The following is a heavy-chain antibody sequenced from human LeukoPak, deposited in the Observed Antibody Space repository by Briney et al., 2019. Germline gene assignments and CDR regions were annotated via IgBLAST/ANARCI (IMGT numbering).Heavy chain of an antibody. D-gene: IGHD6-13*01. V-gene: IGHV4-59*01. CDR1: SGSISIYY. CDR3: ARDYSIAAAGRGWFDP. Sequence: PSETLSLTCTVSSGSISIYYWSWIRQPPGKGLEWIGYINYSGSTSYNPSLKSRVTISVDTSKNQFSLKLSSVTAADTAVYYCARDYSIAAAGRGWFDPWGQGTLVTVSS. J-gene: IGHJ5*02. CDR2: INYSGST.